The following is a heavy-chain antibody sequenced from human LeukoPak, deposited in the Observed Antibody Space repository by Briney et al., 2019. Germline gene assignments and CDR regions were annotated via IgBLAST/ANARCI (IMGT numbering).Heavy chain of an antibody. CDR1: GGSFSGYY. V-gene: IGHV4-34*01. Sequence: SETLSLTCAVYGGSFSGYYWSWIRQPPGKGLEWIGEINHSGSTNYNPSLKSRVTISIDTSKNQFSLKLSSVTAADTAVYYCARDYYYYYYMDVWGKGTTVTVSS. J-gene: IGHJ6*03. CDR2: INHSGST. CDR3: ARDYYYYYYMDV.